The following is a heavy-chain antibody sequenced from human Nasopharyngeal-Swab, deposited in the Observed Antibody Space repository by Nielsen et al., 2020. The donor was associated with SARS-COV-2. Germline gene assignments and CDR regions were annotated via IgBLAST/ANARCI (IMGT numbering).Heavy chain of an antibody. D-gene: IGHD5-24*01. CDR3: ARAFRDGYNYGY. CDR2: INPSGGST. J-gene: IGHJ4*02. Sequence: WVRQAPGQGLEWMGIINPSGGSTSYAQKFQGRVTMTRDTSTSTVYMELSSLRSEDTAVYYCARAFRDGYNYGYWVQGTLVTVSS. V-gene: IGHV1-46*01.